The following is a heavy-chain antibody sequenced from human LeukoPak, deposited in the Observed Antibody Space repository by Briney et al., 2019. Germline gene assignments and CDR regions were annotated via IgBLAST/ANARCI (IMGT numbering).Heavy chain of an antibody. CDR2: ISNDGSNR. J-gene: IGHJ6*02. CDR3: AKDLSRAHYYGMDV. Sequence: GGSLRLSCAASGFTFSNYGLHWVRQAPGKGLEWVAVISNDGSNRYYTESVKGRFTISRDNSKNTLYLQMSSLRAEGTAVYYCAKDLSRAHYYGMDVWGQGTTVTVSS. CDR1: GFTFSNYG. V-gene: IGHV3-30*18.